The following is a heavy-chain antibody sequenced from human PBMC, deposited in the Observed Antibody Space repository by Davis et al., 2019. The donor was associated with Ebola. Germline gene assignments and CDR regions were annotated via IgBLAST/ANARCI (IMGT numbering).Heavy chain of an antibody. CDR1: GYTFTSYG. D-gene: IGHD6-13*01. Sequence: AASVKVSCKASGYTFTSYGISWVRQAPGQGLEWMGWISAYHGNTDYAQKLQGRVTMTTDTSTSTVYMELSSLRSEDTAVYYCARAPRSSSWYDYYYGMDVWGQGTTVTVSS. CDR2: ISAYHGNT. V-gene: IGHV1-18*01. J-gene: IGHJ6*02. CDR3: ARAPRSSSWYDYYYGMDV.